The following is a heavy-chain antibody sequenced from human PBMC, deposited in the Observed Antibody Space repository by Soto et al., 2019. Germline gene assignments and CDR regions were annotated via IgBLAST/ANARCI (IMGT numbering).Heavy chain of an antibody. CDR1: SYVIESGHY. D-gene: IGHD3-3*01. V-gene: IGHV4-38-2*01. Sequence: SETLSLTCVVSSYVIESGHYWGWVRQPPGKGLEWVGSIYVSGTTYYNPSLRSRVTISADTSKNQFSLSLTSVTAADTAVYYCARSPQYYTPGSSPFDYWGPGTMVTVSS. CDR3: ARSPQYYTPGSSPFDY. CDR2: IYVSGTT. J-gene: IGHJ4*03.